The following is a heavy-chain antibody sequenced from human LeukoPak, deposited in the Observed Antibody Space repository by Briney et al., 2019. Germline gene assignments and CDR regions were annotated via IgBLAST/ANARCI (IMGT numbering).Heavy chain of an antibody. CDR1: GYSISSGYY. CDR2: IYHSGST. V-gene: IGHV4-38-2*01. CDR3: ARAPPGGDRNTFQH. J-gene: IGHJ1*01. D-gene: IGHD2-21*02. Sequence: SETLSLTCAVSGYSISSGYYWGWIRQPPEKGLEWIGSIYHSGSTYYNPPLKSRVTISVDTSKNQFSLKLSSVTAADTAVYYCARAPPGGDRNTFQHWGQGTLVTVSS.